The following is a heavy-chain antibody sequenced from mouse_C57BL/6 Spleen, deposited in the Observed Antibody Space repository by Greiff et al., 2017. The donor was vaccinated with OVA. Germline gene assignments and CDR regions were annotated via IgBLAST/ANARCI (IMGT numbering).Heavy chain of an antibody. CDR3: TRSGYYGSSFPWFAY. J-gene: IGHJ3*01. V-gene: IGHV1-5*01. Sequence: EVQLQQSGTVLARPGASVKMSCKTSGYTFTSYWMHWVKQRPGQGLEWIGAIYPGNSDTSYNQKLKGKAKLTAVTSASTAYMELSSLTNEDSAVYYCTRSGYYGSSFPWFAYWGQGTLVTVSA. D-gene: IGHD1-1*01. CDR1: GYTFTSYW. CDR2: IYPGNSDT.